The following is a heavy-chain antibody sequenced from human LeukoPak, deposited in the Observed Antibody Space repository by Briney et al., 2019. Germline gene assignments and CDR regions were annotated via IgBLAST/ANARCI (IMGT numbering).Heavy chain of an antibody. D-gene: IGHD2-2*01. CDR3: ARSLPAGPPITYYCVVDV. V-gene: IGHV3-48*03. CDR1: GFTFSSYE. CDR2: ISSSGTIM. J-gene: IGHJ6*02. Sequence: PGGSLRLSCAASGFTFSSYEMNWVRQAPGKGLEWISYISSSGTIMNYADSVKGRFTTSRDNAKNSVYLQMNSLRAEDTAVYYCARSLPAGPPITYYCVVDVWGQGTTVTVSS.